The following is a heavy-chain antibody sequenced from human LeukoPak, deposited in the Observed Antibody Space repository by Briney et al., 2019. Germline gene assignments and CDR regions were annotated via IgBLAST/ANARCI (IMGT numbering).Heavy chain of an antibody. CDR3: AREHTAMAAFDY. V-gene: IGHV3-33*01. CDR1: GFTLRSYR. D-gene: IGHD5-18*01. Sequence: GGSLRHSCGASGFTLRSYRMQWVRQAPGKGVGGEAVISYDGSNKYYADSVKGRFTISRDNSKKTLYLQMNSLRAEDTAVYYCAREHTAMAAFDYWGQGTLVTVSS. J-gene: IGHJ4*02. CDR2: ISYDGSNK.